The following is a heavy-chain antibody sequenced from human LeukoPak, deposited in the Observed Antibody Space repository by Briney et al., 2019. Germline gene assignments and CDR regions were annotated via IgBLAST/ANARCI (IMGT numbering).Heavy chain of an antibody. Sequence: PGGSLRLSCEGFGFTFSSYAMNWVRQAPGKGLEWLPYISSGSLTIHYADSVKGRFTVSRDNGKNSVHLQIDTLTGEDTAVYYCARDLGNSGSPNWFDPWGQGTLVTVSS. D-gene: IGHD3-10*01. J-gene: IGHJ5*02. CDR1: GFTFSSYA. CDR3: ARDLGNSGSPNWFDP. CDR2: ISSGSLTI. V-gene: IGHV3-48*04.